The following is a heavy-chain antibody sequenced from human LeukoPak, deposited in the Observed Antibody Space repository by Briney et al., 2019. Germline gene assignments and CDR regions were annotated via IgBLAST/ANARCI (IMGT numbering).Heavy chain of an antibody. V-gene: IGHV3-48*03. Sequence: PSGGSLRLSCAASGFTFSSYEMNWVRQAPGKGLEWLSYIGGGGKNIHYADSVKGRFTISRDNAKNSLYLQMNSLRAEDTALYYCARGIRGWYRWFDPWGLGTLVTVSS. CDR1: GFTFSSYE. J-gene: IGHJ5*02. D-gene: IGHD6-19*01. CDR3: ARGIRGWYRWFDP. CDR2: IGGGGKNI.